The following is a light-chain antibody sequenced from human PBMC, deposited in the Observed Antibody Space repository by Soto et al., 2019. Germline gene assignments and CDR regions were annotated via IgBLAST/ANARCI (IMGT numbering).Light chain of an antibody. CDR1: QSVSSSY. V-gene: IGKV3-20*01. CDR2: GAS. Sequence: EIVLTQSPGTLSLSPGERATLSCRASQSVSSSYLAWYQQKPGQAPRLLIYGASSRATGIPDRFSGSGSGTDFTLTISSLEPEDFAVYYCQQYGRSVTFGQGTKVEIK. CDR3: QQYGRSVT. J-gene: IGKJ1*01.